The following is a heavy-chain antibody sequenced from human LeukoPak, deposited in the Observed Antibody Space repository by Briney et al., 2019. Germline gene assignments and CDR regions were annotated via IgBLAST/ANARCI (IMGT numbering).Heavy chain of an antibody. V-gene: IGHV3-23*01. Sequence: GGSLRLSCAASGFTFSSYAMSWVRQTPGKGLEWVSGIDPSGGGTYYADSVKGRFTISRDNSKNTLYLQMNSLRAEDTAVYYCARDTTQLLWFGESDYWGQGTLVTVSS. CDR1: GFTFSSYA. CDR3: ARDTTQLLWFGESDY. CDR2: IDPSGGGT. D-gene: IGHD3-10*01. J-gene: IGHJ4*02.